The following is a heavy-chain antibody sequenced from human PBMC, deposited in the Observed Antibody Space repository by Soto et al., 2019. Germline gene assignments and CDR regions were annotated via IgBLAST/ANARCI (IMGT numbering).Heavy chain of an antibody. CDR1: GGTFSSYA. V-gene: IGHV1-69*13. D-gene: IGHD5-12*01. CDR3: ARVGGYNSMLGYYYYGMDV. Sequence: SVKLSCKASGGTFSSYAISWVRQAPGQGLEWMGGIIPIFGTANYAQKFQGRVTITADESTSTAYMELSSLRSEDTAVYYCARVGGYNSMLGYYYYGMDVWGQGTTVTVSS. J-gene: IGHJ6*02. CDR2: IIPIFGTA.